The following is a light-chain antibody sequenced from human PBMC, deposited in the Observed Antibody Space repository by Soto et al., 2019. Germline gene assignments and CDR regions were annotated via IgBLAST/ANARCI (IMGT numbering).Light chain of an antibody. CDR2: EGS. V-gene: IGLV2-23*01. Sequence: QSALTQPASVSGSPGQSITISCTGTSSDVGSYNLVSWYQQHPGKAPKLMIYEGSKRPSGVSNRFSGSKSGNTASLTISWLQAEDGADYYCCSYAGSSSVVFGGGTKVTVL. J-gene: IGLJ2*01. CDR3: CSYAGSSSVV. CDR1: SSDVGSYNL.